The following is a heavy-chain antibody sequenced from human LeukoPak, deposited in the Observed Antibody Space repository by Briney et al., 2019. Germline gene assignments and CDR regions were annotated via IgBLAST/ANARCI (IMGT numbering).Heavy chain of an antibody. CDR2: IDSSSRNI. Sequence: GGSLRLSCAASGFTFIIYSMNWVRQAPGEGLEWVSPIDSSSRNINYADSVKGRFTISRDNAKNALYLQMNSLRAEDTAVYYCARDLAYYYDSSYDWGQGTLVTVSS. CDR1: GFTFIIYS. CDR3: ARDLAYYYDSSYD. J-gene: IGHJ4*02. V-gene: IGHV3-21*01. D-gene: IGHD3-22*01.